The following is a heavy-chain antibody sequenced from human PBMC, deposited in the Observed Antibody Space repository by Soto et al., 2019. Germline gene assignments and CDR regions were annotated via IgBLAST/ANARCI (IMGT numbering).Heavy chain of an antibody. CDR3: ARGPSLRYYFDY. J-gene: IGHJ4*02. CDR1: GFTFSSYG. V-gene: IGHV3-33*01. Sequence: QVQLVESGGGVVQPGRFLRLSCAASGFTFSSYGMHWVRQAPGKGLEWVAVRWYDGSNKYYADSVKGRFTISRDNSKNTLYLQMNSLRAEDTAVYYCARGPSLRYYFDYWGQGTLVTVSS. D-gene: IGHD3-16*01. CDR2: RWYDGSNK.